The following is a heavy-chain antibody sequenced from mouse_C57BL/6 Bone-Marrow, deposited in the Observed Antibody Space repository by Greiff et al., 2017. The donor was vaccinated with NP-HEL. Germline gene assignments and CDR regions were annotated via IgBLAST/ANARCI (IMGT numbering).Heavy chain of an antibody. Sequence: QVQLQQSGAELVKPGASVKLSCKASGYTFTSYWMQWVKQRPGQGLEWIGEIDPSDSYTNYNQKFKGKATLTVDTSSSTAYMQLSSLTSEDSAVYYCGLRGFAYWGQGTLVTVSA. CDR2: IDPSDSYT. CDR3: GLRGFAY. J-gene: IGHJ3*01. V-gene: IGHV1-50*01. D-gene: IGHD2-4*01. CDR1: GYTFTSYW.